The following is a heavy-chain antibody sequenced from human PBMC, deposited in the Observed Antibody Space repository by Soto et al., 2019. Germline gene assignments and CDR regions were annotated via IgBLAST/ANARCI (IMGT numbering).Heavy chain of an antibody. CDR1: GCTFSSYE. V-gene: IGHV3-48*03. CDR3: ARVGRSGGACYSYCGMDG. Sequence: PGETLTLSCAASGCTFSSYEMNWGRQAPGKGLEWVSYISSSGSTIYYADSVKGRFTISRDNAKNSLYLQRNRLRSEDTAVYYCARVGRSGGACYSYCGMDGWGEGTKVTVP. CDR2: ISSSGSTI. J-gene: IGHJ6*02. D-gene: IGHD2-8*02.